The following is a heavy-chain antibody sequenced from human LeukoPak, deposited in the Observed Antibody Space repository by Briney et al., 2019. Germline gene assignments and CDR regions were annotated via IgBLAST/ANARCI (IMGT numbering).Heavy chain of an antibody. V-gene: IGHV1-18*01. CDR3: ARGEGAFIWAPWPDY. CDR1: GYTFTSYG. D-gene: IGHD3-16*01. CDR2: ISAYNGNT. J-gene: IGHJ4*02. Sequence: ASVKVSCKASGYTFTSYGISWVRPAPGQGLEWMGWISAYNGNTNYAQKLQGRVTMTTDTSTSTAYMELRSLRSDDTAVYYCARGEGAFIWAPWPDYWGQGTLVTVSS.